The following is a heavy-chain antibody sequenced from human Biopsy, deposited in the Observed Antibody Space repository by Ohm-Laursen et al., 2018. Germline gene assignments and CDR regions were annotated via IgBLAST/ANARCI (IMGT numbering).Heavy chain of an antibody. D-gene: IGHD1-26*01. Sequence: GTLSLTCTVSGGSISSYYWSWIRQPPGKGLEWIGYIYYTGSTNYNPSLKSRVTISVDTSMNPLSRKLTFVTAADTAVYYCARHAPSYSGSYWRYFDLWGRGTLVTVSS. CDR3: ARHAPSYSGSYWRYFDL. V-gene: IGHV4-59*08. J-gene: IGHJ2*01. CDR1: GGSISSYY. CDR2: IYYTGST.